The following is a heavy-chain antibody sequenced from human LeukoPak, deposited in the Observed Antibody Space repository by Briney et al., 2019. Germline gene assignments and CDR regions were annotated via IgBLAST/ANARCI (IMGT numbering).Heavy chain of an antibody. Sequence: PGGSLRLSCAASGFTFSSYWMHWVRQAPGKGLVWVSRINSDGSSTSYADSVKGRFTISRDNAKNTLYLQMNSLRAEDTAVYYCARVEVRGANFDYWGQGTLVTVSS. V-gene: IGHV3-74*01. J-gene: IGHJ4*02. CDR2: INSDGSST. D-gene: IGHD3-10*01. CDR3: ARVEVRGANFDY. CDR1: GFTFSSYW.